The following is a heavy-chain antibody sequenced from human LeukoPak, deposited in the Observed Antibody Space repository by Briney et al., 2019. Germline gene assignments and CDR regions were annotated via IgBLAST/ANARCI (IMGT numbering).Heavy chain of an antibody. CDR2: IYPGDSDI. Sequence: GESLKISCKGFGYSFTNYWIGWVRQMPGKGLEYIGIIYPGDSDIRYSPSFQGQVTISADKSISTAYLQWSSLKASDTAMYYCARQEYCSGGSCYTWFDPWGQGTLVTVSS. V-gene: IGHV5-51*01. J-gene: IGHJ5*02. CDR1: GYSFTNYW. D-gene: IGHD2-15*01. CDR3: ARQEYCSGGSCYTWFDP.